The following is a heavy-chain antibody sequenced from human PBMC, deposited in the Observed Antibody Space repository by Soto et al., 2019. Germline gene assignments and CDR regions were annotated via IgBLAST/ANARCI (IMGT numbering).Heavy chain of an antibody. V-gene: IGHV1-18*01. J-gene: IGHJ6*02. D-gene: IGHD6-19*01. CDR3: ARAVVRAVAGYYYYYYGMDV. CDR1: GYTFTSYG. CDR2: ISAYNGNT. Sequence: ASVKVSCKASGYTFTSYGISWVRQAPGQGLEWMGWISAYNGNTNYAQKLQGRVTMTTDTSTSTAYMELRSLRSDDTAVYYCARAVVRAVAGYYYYYYGMDVWGQGTTVTVSS.